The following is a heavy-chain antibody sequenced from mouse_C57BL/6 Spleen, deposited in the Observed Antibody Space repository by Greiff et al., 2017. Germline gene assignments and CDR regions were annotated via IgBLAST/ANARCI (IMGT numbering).Heavy chain of an antibody. Sequence: QLQQSGPELLKPGASVNLSCKASGYTFPSYDINWVKQRPGQGLEWIGWIYPRDGSTKYNEKFKGKATLTVDTSSSTAYMELHSLTSEDSAVYFCARGGYFDVWGTGTTVTVSS. J-gene: IGHJ1*03. CDR3: ARGGYFDV. CDR1: GYTFPSYD. V-gene: IGHV1-85*01. CDR2: IYPRDGST.